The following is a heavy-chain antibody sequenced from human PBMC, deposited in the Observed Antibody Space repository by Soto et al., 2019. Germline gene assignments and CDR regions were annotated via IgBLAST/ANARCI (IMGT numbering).Heavy chain of an antibody. V-gene: IGHV1-69*19. D-gene: IGHD3-10*01. Sequence: QVQLVQSGAEMKNPGSSVKVSCQSSGGTFNTYAMNWVRQAPGQGPEWMGDISPMFGAANYAPKFQGRVTITADESMGTSYMQLSSLTSEDTALYFCAREVQVHTPAFVYWGQGTLVTVSS. J-gene: IGHJ4*02. CDR3: AREVQVHTPAFVY. CDR1: GGTFNTYA. CDR2: ISPMFGAA.